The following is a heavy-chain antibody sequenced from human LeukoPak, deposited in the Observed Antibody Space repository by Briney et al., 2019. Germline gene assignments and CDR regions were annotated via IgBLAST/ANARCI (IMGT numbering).Heavy chain of an antibody. V-gene: IGHV3-23*01. D-gene: IGHD3-10*01. J-gene: IGHJ4*02. CDR2: ISSSGGGST. Sequence: GGSLRLSCAASGFTFSSYAMSWFRQAPGKGLEWVSAISSSGGGSTYYADSVKGRFTISRDNSKHTLYLQMNSLRAEDTAVYYCAKEITMFRGVILNWGQGTLVTVSS. CDR3: AKEITMFRGVILN. CDR1: GFTFSSYA.